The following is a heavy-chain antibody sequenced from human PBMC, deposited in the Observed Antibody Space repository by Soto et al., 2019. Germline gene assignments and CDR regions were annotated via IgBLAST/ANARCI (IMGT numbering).Heavy chain of an antibody. Sequence: QVQLVQSGAEVKKPGSSVKVSCKASGGTFSSYAISWVRQAPVQGLEWMGGIIPIFGTANYAEKFQGRVTITADESTSTAYMELSSLRSEDTAVYYCARALEQWLLNYYYGMDVWGQGTTVTVSS. CDR3: ARALEQWLLNYYYGMDV. D-gene: IGHD6-19*01. V-gene: IGHV1-69*01. CDR2: IIPIFGTA. CDR1: GGTFSSYA. J-gene: IGHJ6*02.